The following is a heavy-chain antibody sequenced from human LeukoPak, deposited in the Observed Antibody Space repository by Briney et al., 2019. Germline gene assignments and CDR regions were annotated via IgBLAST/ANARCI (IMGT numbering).Heavy chain of an antibody. Sequence: GGSLRLSCAASGFSFSSYWMSWVRQAPGKGLEWVSSISSSSSYIYYADSVKGRFTISRDNAKNSLYLQMNSLRAEDTAVYYCATGRGELWFFDYWGQGTLVTVSS. CDR3: ATGRGELWFFDY. CDR2: ISSSSSYI. D-gene: IGHD5-18*01. CDR1: GFSFSSYW. V-gene: IGHV3-21*01. J-gene: IGHJ4*02.